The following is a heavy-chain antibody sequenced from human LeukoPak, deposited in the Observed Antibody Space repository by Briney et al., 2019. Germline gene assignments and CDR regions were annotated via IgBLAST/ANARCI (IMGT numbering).Heavy chain of an antibody. J-gene: IGHJ6*02. V-gene: IGHV3-30*18. Sequence: PGRSLRLSCAASGFTFSSYGMHWVRQAPGKGLEWVAVISYDGSNKYYADSVKGRFTISRDNSKNTLYLQMNSLRAEDTAVYYCAKVHLWFGEPLQFGMDVWGQGTTVTVSS. CDR1: GFTFSSYG. CDR3: AKVHLWFGEPLQFGMDV. D-gene: IGHD3-10*01. CDR2: ISYDGSNK.